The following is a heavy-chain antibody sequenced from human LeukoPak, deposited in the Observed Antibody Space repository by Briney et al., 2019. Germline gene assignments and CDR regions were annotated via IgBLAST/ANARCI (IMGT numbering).Heavy chain of an antibody. CDR2: INHSGST. D-gene: IGHD5-12*01. Sequence: SETLSLTCAVYGGSFSGYYWSWIRQPPGKGPEWIGEINHSGSTNYNPSLKSRVTISVDTSKNQFSLKLSSVTAADTAVYYCARVGHIVATILPDYWGQGTLVTVSS. CDR3: ARVGHIVATILPDY. V-gene: IGHV4-34*01. J-gene: IGHJ4*02. CDR1: GGSFSGYY.